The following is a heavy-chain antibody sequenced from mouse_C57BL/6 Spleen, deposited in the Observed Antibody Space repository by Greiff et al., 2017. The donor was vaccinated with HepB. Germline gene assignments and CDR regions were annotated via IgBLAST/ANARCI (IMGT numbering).Heavy chain of an antibody. D-gene: IGHD1-1*02. CDR1: GYTFTSYW. CDR3: ARGDYLYYFDY. V-gene: IGHV1-64*01. CDR2: IHPNSGST. J-gene: IGHJ2*01. Sequence: VQLQQSGAELVKPGASVKLSCKASGYTFTSYWMHWVKQRPGQGLEWIGMIHPNSGSTNYNEKFKSKATLTVDKSSSTAYMQLSSLTSEDSAVYYCARGDYLYYFDYWGQGTTLTVSS.